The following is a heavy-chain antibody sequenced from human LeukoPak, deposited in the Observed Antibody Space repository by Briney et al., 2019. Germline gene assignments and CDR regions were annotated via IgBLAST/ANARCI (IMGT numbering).Heavy chain of an antibody. Sequence: GGSLRLSCAASGFTFSDYYMSWIRQAPGKGLEWVSYISSSGSTIYYADSVKGRFTISRDNAKNSLYLQMNSLRAEDTAVYYCARAPYCSSTSCYLFAFDVWGQGTMVTVSS. D-gene: IGHD2-2*01. V-gene: IGHV3-11*04. J-gene: IGHJ3*01. CDR3: ARAPYCSSTSCYLFAFDV. CDR1: GFTFSDYY. CDR2: ISSSGSTI.